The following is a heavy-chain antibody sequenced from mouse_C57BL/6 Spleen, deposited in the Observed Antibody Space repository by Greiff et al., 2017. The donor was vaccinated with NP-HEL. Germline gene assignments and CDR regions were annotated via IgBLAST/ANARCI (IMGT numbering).Heavy chain of an antibody. V-gene: IGHV1-72*01. CDR3: ARWDYGRGDY. D-gene: IGHD1-1*01. CDR2: IGPNSGGT. J-gene: IGHJ2*01. CDR1: GYTFTSYW. Sequence: QVQLKQPGAELVKPGASVKLSCKASGYTFTSYWMHWVKQRPGRGLEWIGRIGPNSGGTKYNEKFKSKATLTVDKPSSTAYMQLSSLTSEDSAVYYCARWDYGRGDYWGQGTTLTVSS.